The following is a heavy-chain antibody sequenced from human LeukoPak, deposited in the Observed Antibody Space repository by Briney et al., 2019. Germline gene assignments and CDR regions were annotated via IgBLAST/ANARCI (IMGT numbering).Heavy chain of an antibody. J-gene: IGHJ6*02. CDR1: GFTFSSYA. V-gene: IGHV3-30-3*01. CDR2: ISYDGSNK. D-gene: IGHD2-21*02. Sequence: HAGGSLRLPCAASGFTFSSYAMHWVRQAPGKGLEWVAVISYDGSNKYYADSVKGRFTISRDNSKNTLYLQMNSLRAEDTAVYYCAREDIVVVTASNSVYYYYYGMDVWGQGTTVTVSS. CDR3: AREDIVVVTASNSVYYYYYGMDV.